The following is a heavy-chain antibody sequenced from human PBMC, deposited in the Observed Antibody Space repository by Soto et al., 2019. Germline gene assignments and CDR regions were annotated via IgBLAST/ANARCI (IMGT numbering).Heavy chain of an antibody. Sequence: EVQLVESGGGLVKPGGSLRLSCAASGFSFSSFTMNWVRQAPGKGLEWVSSIDTSSTYIYYADSVTGRFTISRDNAKXXXXXXXXXXXXXXXXXXYCAREXGSYNWNDGLMDVWGQGTTVTVSS. J-gene: IGHJ6*02. CDR3: AREXGSYNWNDGLMDV. D-gene: IGHD1-20*01. V-gene: IGHV3-21*02. CDR1: GFSFSSFT. CDR2: IDTSSTYI.